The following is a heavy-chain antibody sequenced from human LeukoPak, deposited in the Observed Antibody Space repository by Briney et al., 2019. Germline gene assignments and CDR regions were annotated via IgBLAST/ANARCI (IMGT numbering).Heavy chain of an antibody. CDR1: GFTVSSNY. CDR3: ARNGYTSGWYRN. Sequence: GGSLRLSCAASGFTVSSNYMSWVRQAPGKGLEWVSTIYSGGSTYYADSVKGRFTISRDNSKNALYLQMNSLRGEDTAVYYCARNGYTSGWYRNWGQGTLVTVSS. J-gene: IGHJ4*02. V-gene: IGHV3-53*01. D-gene: IGHD6-19*01. CDR2: IYSGGST.